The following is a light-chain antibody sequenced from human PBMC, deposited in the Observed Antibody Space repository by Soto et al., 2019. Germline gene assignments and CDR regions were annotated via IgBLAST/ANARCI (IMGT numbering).Light chain of an antibody. Sequence: DIQMTQSPSSLSASVGDRVTITCRASQEISNHLAWFQQKPGKPPKALIYDASSLQSGVPSKFSGSGSGTDCTLTISSLQPEDFATYYCQQSHNYPVTFGGGTKVEIK. CDR1: QEISNH. V-gene: IGKV1-16*02. CDR3: QQSHNYPVT. CDR2: DAS. J-gene: IGKJ4*01.